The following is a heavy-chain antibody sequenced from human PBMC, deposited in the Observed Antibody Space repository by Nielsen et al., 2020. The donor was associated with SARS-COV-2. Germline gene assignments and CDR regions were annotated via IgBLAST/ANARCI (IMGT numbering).Heavy chain of an antibody. D-gene: IGHD6-13*01. J-gene: IGHJ4*02. Sequence: ASVKVSCKPSGDTFTTDYMHWVRQAPGQGLEWMGIINPSGGSTSSAQKFQGRVTMTRDTSTSTLYMELSSLRSEDTAVYYCARALAAANSYYFDYWGQGTLVTVSS. V-gene: IGHV1-46*01. CDR1: GDTFTTDY. CDR3: ARALAAANSYYFDY. CDR2: INPSGGST.